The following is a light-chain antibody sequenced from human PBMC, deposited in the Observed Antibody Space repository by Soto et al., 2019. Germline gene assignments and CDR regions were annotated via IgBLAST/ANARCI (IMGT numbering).Light chain of an antibody. Sequence: VTTQAPAAPSVSSGVRGTLSCRGSQSVRSKVAWYQQKPGQAPSLVIYDTYIRATGIPARFSGSGVGTEFTLTISSLQPVDFSVYYYEQYINWFSLTFGQGTRLEIK. CDR1: QSVRSK. V-gene: IGKV3-15*01. J-gene: IGKJ5*01. CDR2: DTY. CDR3: EQYINWFSLT.